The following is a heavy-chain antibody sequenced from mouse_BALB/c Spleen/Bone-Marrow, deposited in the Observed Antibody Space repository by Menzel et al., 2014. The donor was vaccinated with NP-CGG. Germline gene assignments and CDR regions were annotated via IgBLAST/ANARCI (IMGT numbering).Heavy chain of an antibody. D-gene: IGHD4-1*01. J-gene: IGHJ2*01. CDR3: AKTGTRYYFDY. CDR2: ISYSGTT. V-gene: IGHV3-2*02. Sequence: EVQRVESGPGLVKPSQSLSLTCTVTGYSITSDYAWNWIRQFPGNKLEWVGYISYSGTTSYNPSLKSRISITRDTSKNQFFLQLNSVTTEDTATYYCAKTGTRYYFDYWGQGTTLTVSS. CDR1: GYSITSDYA.